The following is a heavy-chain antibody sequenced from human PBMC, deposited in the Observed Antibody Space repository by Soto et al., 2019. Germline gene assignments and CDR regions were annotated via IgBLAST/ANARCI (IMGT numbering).Heavy chain of an antibody. Sequence: SETLSLTCAVSGGSISSYFWSWVRQPPGKGLEWIGNVYYTRSTNYNPSLKNRVTISVDTSKNQFSLKLSSVTAADTAVYYCARGRELRFAPWGQGTLVTVSS. CDR3: ARGRELRFAP. D-gene: IGHD1-7*01. J-gene: IGHJ5*02. V-gene: IGHV4-59*12. CDR2: VYYTRST. CDR1: GGSISSYF.